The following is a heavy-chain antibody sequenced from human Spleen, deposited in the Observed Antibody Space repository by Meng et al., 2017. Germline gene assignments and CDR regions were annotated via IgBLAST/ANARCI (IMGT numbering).Heavy chain of an antibody. D-gene: IGHD3-9*01. J-gene: IGHJ5*02. CDR3: ARQLRYFDWFDL. CDR2: IYHSGTT. Sequence: QVAGPRLVKPPQTLSLTCNVSGGSMINSYFDWSWIRQHPERGLEWIGYIYHSGTTSYHPSLKSRITISLDTSQNKFSLEVASVTAADTAVYYCARQLRYFDWFDLWGQGTLVTVSS. V-gene: IGHV4-31*02. CDR1: GGSMINSYFD.